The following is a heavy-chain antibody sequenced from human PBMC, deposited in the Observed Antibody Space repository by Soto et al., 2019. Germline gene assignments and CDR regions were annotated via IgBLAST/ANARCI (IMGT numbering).Heavy chain of an antibody. J-gene: IGHJ4*02. D-gene: IGHD3-3*01. V-gene: IGHV3-33*01. CDR3: ARSNYDFWSGYYYPDY. CDR2: IWFDGSRK. Sequence: QVQLVESGGGVVQPGRSLRLSCAASGFSLSSYGMHWVRQAPGKGLEWLAVIWFDGSRKNHADSVKGRFTISRDNSKNTLYLQMNSLRAEDTAVYYCARSNYDFWSGYYYPDYWGQGTLVTVSS. CDR1: GFSLSSYG.